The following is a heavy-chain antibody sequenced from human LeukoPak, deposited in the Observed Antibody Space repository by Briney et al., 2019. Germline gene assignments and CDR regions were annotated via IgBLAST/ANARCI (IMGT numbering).Heavy chain of an antibody. D-gene: IGHD3-22*01. J-gene: IGHJ3*02. V-gene: IGHV3-21*01. CDR2: ISSSSSYI. CDR3: ASSPASSGYYRGAFDI. Sequence: GGSLRLSCAASGFTFSSYEMNWVRQAPGKGLEWVSSISSSSSYIYYADSVKGRFTISRDNAKNSLYLQMNSLRAEDTAVYYCASSPASSGYYRGAFDIWGQGTMVTVSS. CDR1: GFTFSSYE.